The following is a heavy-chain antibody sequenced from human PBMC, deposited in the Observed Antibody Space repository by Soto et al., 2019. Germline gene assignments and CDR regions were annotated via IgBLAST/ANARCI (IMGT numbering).Heavy chain of an antibody. CDR2: INHSGST. J-gene: IGHJ5*02. CDR3: ARGRRVFDWLFRPHWFDP. V-gene: IGHV4-34*01. D-gene: IGHD3-9*01. Sequence: SETLSLTCAVYGGSFSGYYWSWIRQPPGKGLEWIGEINHSGSTNYNPSLKSRVTISVDTSKNQFSLKLSSVTAADTAVYYCARGRRVFDWLFRPHWFDPWGQGTLVTVSS. CDR1: GGSFSGYY.